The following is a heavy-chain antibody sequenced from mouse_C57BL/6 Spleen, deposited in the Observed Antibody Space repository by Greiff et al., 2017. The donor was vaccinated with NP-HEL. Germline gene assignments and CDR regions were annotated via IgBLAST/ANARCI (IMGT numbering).Heavy chain of an antibody. J-gene: IGHJ2*01. D-gene: IGHD2-4*01. V-gene: IGHV5-16*01. Sequence: VQLVESEGGLVQPGSSMKLSCTASGFTFSDYYMAWVRQVPEKGLEWVANINYDGSSTYYLDSLKSRFIISRDNAKNILYLQMSSLKSEDTATYYCARALYDYDDLYFDYWGQGTTLTVSS. CDR2: INYDGSST. CDR1: GFTFSDYY. CDR3: ARALYDYDDLYFDY.